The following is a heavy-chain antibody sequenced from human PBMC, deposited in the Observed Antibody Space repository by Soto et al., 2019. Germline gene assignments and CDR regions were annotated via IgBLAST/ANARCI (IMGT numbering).Heavy chain of an antibody. CDR1: GGSISSGGYY. Sequence: QVQLQESGPGLVKPSQTLSLTCTVSGGSISSGGYYWSWIRQHPGKGLEWIGYIYYSGSTYYNPSLKSRVTISVDTSKNHVSLKLSSVTAADTAVYYCARDGSHSITPDYWGQGTLVTVSS. CDR2: IYYSGST. J-gene: IGHJ4*02. CDR3: ARDGSHSITPDY. V-gene: IGHV4-31*03. D-gene: IGHD3-10*01.